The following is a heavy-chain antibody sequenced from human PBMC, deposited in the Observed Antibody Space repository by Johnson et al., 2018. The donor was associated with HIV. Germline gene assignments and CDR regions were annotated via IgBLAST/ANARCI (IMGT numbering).Heavy chain of an antibody. Sequence: VHLVESGGGLVQPGGSLRLSCAASGFTFSNNAMSWVRQAPGKGLEWVSAISGSGGSTYYADSVKGRFTISRDNAKNSMYLQMNSLRAEDTAVYFCARVTKYYFDSSVDAFDIWGQGTVVTVSS. CDR1: GFTFSNNA. D-gene: IGHD3-22*01. J-gene: IGHJ3*02. V-gene: IGHV3-23*04. CDR2: ISGSGGST. CDR3: ARVTKYYFDSSVDAFDI.